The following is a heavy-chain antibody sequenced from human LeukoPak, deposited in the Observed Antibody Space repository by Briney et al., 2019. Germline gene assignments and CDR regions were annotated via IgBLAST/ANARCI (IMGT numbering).Heavy chain of an antibody. Sequence: GGSLRLSCAASGFTFSSYAMSWVRQAPGKGLEWVSAISGSGGSTYYADTVKGRFTISRDNSKNTLYLQMNSLRAEDTAVYYCARDLPGGGAFDIWGQGTMVTVSS. CDR1: GFTFSSYA. CDR2: ISGSGGST. V-gene: IGHV3-23*01. J-gene: IGHJ3*02. CDR3: ARDLPGGGAFDI. D-gene: IGHD1-14*01.